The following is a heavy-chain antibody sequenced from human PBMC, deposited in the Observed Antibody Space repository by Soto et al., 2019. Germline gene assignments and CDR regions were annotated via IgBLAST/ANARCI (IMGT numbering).Heavy chain of an antibody. D-gene: IGHD1-20*01. CDR1: GFTFNAYA. V-gene: IGHV3-30*18. CDR3: AKGITGEDFAY. CDR2: ISYDGSNK. Sequence: GWSLRLSCAASGFTFNAYAMHWVRQAPGKGLEWVAVISYDGSNKYYADSVKGRFTISRDDSKNTLYLQMNSLRAEDTALFYCAKGITGEDFAYWREGTLVTVSS. J-gene: IGHJ4*02.